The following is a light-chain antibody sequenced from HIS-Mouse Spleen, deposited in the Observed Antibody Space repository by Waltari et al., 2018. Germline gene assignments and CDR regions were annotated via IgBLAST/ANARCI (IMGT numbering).Light chain of an antibody. J-gene: IGLJ2*01. V-gene: IGLV3-10*01. Sequence: SYELTQPPSVSVSPGQTARITCSGDALPTKLAYLYQQKSGPAPVLVIYEDSKRPSGIPERFSGSSSGTMATLTISGAQVEDEADYYCYSTDSSGNHRVFGGGTKLTVL. CDR1: ALPTKL. CDR3: YSTDSSGNHRV. CDR2: EDS.